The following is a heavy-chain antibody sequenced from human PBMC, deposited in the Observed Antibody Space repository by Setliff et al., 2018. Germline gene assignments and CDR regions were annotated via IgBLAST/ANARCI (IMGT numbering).Heavy chain of an antibody. Sequence: SETLSLTCTVSGGSISSYYWSWIRQPPGKGLEWIGYIYYSGSTNYNPSLKSRVTISLDTSKNQFSLSLTSVTAEDTAVYYCARMSGFQYIDVWDKGTTVTV. V-gene: IGHV4-59*08. CDR3: ARMSGFQYIDV. J-gene: IGHJ6*03. D-gene: IGHD3-3*01. CDR2: IYYSGST. CDR1: GGSISSYY.